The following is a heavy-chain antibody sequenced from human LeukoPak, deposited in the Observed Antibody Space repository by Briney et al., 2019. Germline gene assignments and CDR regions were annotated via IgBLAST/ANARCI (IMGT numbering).Heavy chain of an antibody. V-gene: IGHV4-39*07. CDR2: IYYGGST. D-gene: IGHD5-18*01. CDR3: ARGRYSYGPPASWFDP. J-gene: IGHJ5*02. Sequence: KSSETLSLTCTVSGGSISSTSYYWGWIRQPPGMGLEWIGSIYYGGSTNYNPSLKSRVTISVDTSKNQFSLKLSSVTAADTAVYYCARGRYSYGPPASWFDPWGQGTLVTVSS. CDR1: GGSISSTSYY.